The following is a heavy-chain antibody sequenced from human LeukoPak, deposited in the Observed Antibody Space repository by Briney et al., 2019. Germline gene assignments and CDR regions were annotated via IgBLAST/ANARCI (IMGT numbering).Heavy chain of an antibody. CDR3: ARGSAVAGTRWFDP. D-gene: IGHD6-19*01. J-gene: IGHJ5*02. Sequence: SETLSLTCAVYGGSFSGYYWSWIRQPPGEGLEWIGEINHSGSTNYNPSLKSRVTISVDTSKNQFSLKLSSVTAADTAVYYCARGSAVAGTRWFDPWGQGTLVTVSS. CDR1: GGSFSGYY. CDR2: INHSGST. V-gene: IGHV4-34*01.